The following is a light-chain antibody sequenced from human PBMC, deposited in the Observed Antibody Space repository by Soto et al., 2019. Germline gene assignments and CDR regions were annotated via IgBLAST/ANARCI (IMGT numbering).Light chain of an antibody. CDR2: GVS. Sequence: QSVLTQPRSVSGSPGQSVTISCTGTNSDVGGYNYVSWYQQHPGKAPKLMISGVSERPSGVPDRFSGSKSGNTASLTISGLQAEDEADYYCCSYVDTDTWVFGGGTKFTVL. J-gene: IGLJ3*02. CDR3: CSYVDTDTWV. V-gene: IGLV2-11*01. CDR1: NSDVGGYNY.